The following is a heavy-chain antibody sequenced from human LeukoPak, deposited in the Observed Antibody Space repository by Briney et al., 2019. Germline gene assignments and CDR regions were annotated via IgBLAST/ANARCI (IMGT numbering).Heavy chain of an antibody. J-gene: IGHJ4*02. V-gene: IGHV1-18*01. CDR1: GYTLSSYG. CDR2: ISAYNGDT. CDR3: ARAYSGSYSDY. D-gene: IGHD1-26*01. Sequence: GASVKVSCEASGYTLSSYGFNWVRQAPGQGLEWMGWISAYNGDTNFAQKLQGRVTMTTDTSTSTAYMELRSLSSDDTAVYYCARAYSGSYSDYWGQGTLVTVSS.